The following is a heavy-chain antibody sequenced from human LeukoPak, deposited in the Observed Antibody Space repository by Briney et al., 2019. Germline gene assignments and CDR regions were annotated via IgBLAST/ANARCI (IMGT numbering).Heavy chain of an antibody. Sequence: PSETLSLTCTVSGGSISSSSYYWGWIRQPPGKGLEWIGTIYYSGSTNYNPSLKSRVTISVDTSKNQFSLKLSSVTAEDTAVYYCAELGITMIGGVWGKGTTVTISS. CDR1: GGSISSSSYY. J-gene: IGHJ6*04. CDR3: AELGITMIGGV. V-gene: IGHV4-39*07. D-gene: IGHD3-10*02. CDR2: IYYSGST.